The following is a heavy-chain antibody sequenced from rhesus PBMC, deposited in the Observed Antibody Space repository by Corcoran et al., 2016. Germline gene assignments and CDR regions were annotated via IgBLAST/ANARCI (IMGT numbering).Heavy chain of an antibody. J-gene: IGHJ4*01. V-gene: IGHV3S5*01. CDR1: GFSFSTYG. Sequence: EVQLVETGGGLVQPGGSLKVSCTASGFSFSTYGMSWVRQAPGKGLEWVSAINNGGGSTYYADSGKGRFTISRDNSKNTLSLQMNILRAEDTAVYYCAKDGTVTRYSFDYWGQGVLVTVSS. CDR3: AKDGTVTRYSFDY. D-gene: IGHD3-9*01. CDR2: INNGGGST.